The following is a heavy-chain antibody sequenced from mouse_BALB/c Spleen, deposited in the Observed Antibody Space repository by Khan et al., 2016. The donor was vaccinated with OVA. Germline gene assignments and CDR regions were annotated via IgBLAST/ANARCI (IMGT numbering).Heavy chain of an antibody. Sequence: EVELVESGGDLVKPGGSLKLSCAASGFTFSSYSMSWVRQTPDKRLEWVASISSGGDYINYPDSVKGRFTISRDNAKTTSYLHMTDLTSEDTAMYYCSAHVTGSFAYWGQGTLVTVSA. V-gene: IGHV5-6*01. J-gene: IGHJ3*01. CDR1: GFTFSSYS. CDR3: SAHVTGSFAY. D-gene: IGHD4-1*01. CDR2: ISSGGDYI.